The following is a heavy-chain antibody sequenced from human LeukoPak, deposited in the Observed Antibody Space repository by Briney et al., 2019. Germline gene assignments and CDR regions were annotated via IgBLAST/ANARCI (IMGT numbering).Heavy chain of an antibody. D-gene: IGHD2/OR15-2a*01. V-gene: IGHV1-69*05. CDR1: GGTFSSYA. J-gene: IGHJ4*02. CDR3: ALSLPIEGIDY. Sequence: GASVKVSCKASGGTFSSYAISWVRQAPGQGLEWMGGNIPIFGTANYAQKFQGRVTITTDESTSTAYMELSSLRSEDTAVYYCALSLPIEGIDYWGQGTLVTVSS. CDR2: NIPIFGTA.